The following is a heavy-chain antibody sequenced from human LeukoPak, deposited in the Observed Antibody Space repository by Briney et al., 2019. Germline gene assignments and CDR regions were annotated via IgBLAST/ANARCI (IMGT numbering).Heavy chain of an antibody. J-gene: IGHJ3*02. D-gene: IGHD1-26*01. CDR3: ARAAYRHDAFDI. CDR2: IYTSGST. V-gene: IGHV4-61*02. Sequence: KPSETLSLTCTVSGGSISSGSYYWSWIRQPDGKGLEGIGRIYTSGSTNYNPSLKSRVTISVDTSKNQFSLKLSSVTAADTAVYYCARAAYRHDAFDIWGQGTMVTVSS. CDR1: GGSISSGSYY.